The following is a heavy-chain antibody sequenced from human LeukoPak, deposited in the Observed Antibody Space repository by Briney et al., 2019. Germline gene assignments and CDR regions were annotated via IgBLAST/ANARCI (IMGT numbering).Heavy chain of an antibody. D-gene: IGHD3-3*01. CDR1: GFTFSSYS. V-gene: IGHV3-21*01. CDR3: AREDDFVPDY. Sequence: RGSLRLSCAASGFTFSSYSMNWVRQAPGKGLEWVSSISSSSSYIYYADSVKGRFTISRDNAKNSLYLQMNSLRAEDTAVYYCAREDDFVPDYWGQGTLVTVSS. J-gene: IGHJ4*02. CDR2: ISSSSSYI.